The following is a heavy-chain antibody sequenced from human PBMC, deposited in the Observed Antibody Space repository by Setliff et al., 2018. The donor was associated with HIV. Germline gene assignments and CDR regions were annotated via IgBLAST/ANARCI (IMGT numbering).Heavy chain of an antibody. CDR3: ARVARGGHSSRWYYFDY. D-gene: IGHD6-13*01. V-gene: IGHV4-61*02. CDR2: IYTSGST. Sequence: PSETLSLTCSVSDNSLNSHDFYWGWIRQPAGKGLEWIGRIYTSGSTKYNPSLKSRVTISVDTSKNQFSLKVSSVTAADTAVYYCARVARGGHSSRWYYFDYWGQGTLVTVSS. J-gene: IGHJ4*02. CDR1: DNSLNSHDFY.